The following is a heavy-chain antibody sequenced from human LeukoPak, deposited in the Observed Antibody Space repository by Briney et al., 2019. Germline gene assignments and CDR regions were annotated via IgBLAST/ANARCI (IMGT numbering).Heavy chain of an antibody. CDR2: IRYDESNK. J-gene: IGHJ5*02. CDR1: GFTFSSYG. D-gene: IGHD2-8*01. Sequence: GGSLRLSCAASGFTFSSYGVHWVRQAPGKGLEWVAFIRYDESNKYYADSVKGRFTISRDNAKKSLYMQMNSLKTEDTAVYYCTTDRMVYATNWAVSWFDPWGQGTLVTVSS. CDR3: TTDRMVYATNWAVSWFDP. V-gene: IGHV3-30*02.